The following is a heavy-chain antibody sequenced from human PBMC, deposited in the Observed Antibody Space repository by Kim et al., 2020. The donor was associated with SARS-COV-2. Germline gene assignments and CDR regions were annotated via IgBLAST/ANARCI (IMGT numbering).Heavy chain of an antibody. CDR3: AKDSPWRTDY. J-gene: IGHJ4*02. Sequence: TSYADSVRGRFAMSRDNSENTLFLQMNSLRAEDTAVYYCAKDSPWRTDYWGQGTLVTVSS. V-gene: IGHV3-23*01. CDR2: T.